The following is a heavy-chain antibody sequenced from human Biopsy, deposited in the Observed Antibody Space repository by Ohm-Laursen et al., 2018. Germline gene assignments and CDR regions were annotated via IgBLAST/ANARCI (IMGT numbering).Heavy chain of an antibody. CDR2: IFYDGSNT. CDR3: AREGRDY. V-gene: IGHV3-33*08. CDR1: GFTFNNYG. J-gene: IGHJ4*02. Sequence: SLRLSCAAPGFTFNNYGMQWVRQAPGKGLEWVAFIFYDGSNTYYADSVKGRFTISRDKSKNTLYLQMNNLTAEDTAVYYCAREGRDYWGQGTLVTVSS.